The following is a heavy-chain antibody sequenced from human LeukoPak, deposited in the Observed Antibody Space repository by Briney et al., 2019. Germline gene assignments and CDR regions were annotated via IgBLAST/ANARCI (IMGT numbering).Heavy chain of an antibody. V-gene: IGHV3-23*01. D-gene: IGHD4-23*01. J-gene: IGHJ6*03. CDR3: AKVRGKNYYYYYMDV. CDR2: ISGSGGST. CDR1: GFTFSSYA. Sequence: GGSLRLSCAASGFTFSSYAMGWVRQAPGKGLEWVSAISGSGGSTYYADSVKGRFTISRDNTKNTLYLQMNSLRAEDTAVYYCAKVRGKNYYYYYMDVWGKGTTVTVSS.